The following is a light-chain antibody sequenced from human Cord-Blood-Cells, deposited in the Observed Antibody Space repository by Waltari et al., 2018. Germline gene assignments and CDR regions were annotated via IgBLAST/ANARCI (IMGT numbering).Light chain of an antibody. CDR2: DVS. J-gene: IGLJ2*01. CDR1: RSDVGGYHY. CDR3: SSYTSSSTVV. V-gene: IGLV2-14*01. Sequence: QSALTHPAPVSVSPGESIPLSCTGPRSDVGGYHYVSCYQQHPGKAPKLMIYDVSNRPSGVSNRFSGSKSGNTASLTISGLQAEDEADYYCSSYTSSSTVVFGGGTKLTVL.